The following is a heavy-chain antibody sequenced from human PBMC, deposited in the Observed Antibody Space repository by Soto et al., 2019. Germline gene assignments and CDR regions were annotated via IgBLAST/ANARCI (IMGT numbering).Heavy chain of an antibody. CDR2: FDPEDGET. Sequence: GASVKVSCKVSGYTLTELSMHWLRQAPGKGLEWMGGFDPEDGETIYAQKFQGRVTMTEDASTDTAYMELSGLRSEDTAVYYCATVSSCIAVAGRGWWFDSWGQGTLVTVSS. V-gene: IGHV1-24*01. D-gene: IGHD6-19*01. CDR1: GYTLTELS. J-gene: IGHJ5*01. CDR3: ATVSSCIAVAGRGWWFDS.